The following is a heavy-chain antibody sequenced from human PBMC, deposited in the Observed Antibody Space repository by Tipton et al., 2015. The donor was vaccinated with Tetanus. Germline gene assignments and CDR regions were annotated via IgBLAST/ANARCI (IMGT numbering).Heavy chain of an antibody. D-gene: IGHD4-17*01. Sequence: QLVQSGAEVKKPGVSVKVSCKASGYTFTGYYMHWVRQAPGQGLEWMGRINPNSGGTNYAQKFQGRVTMTRDTSISTAYMELSRLRSDDTAVYYCARSCCPMTTRRIEYFQHWGQGTLVTVSS. J-gene: IGHJ1*01. CDR3: ARSCCPMTTRRIEYFQH. V-gene: IGHV1-2*06. CDR1: GYTFTGYY. CDR2: INPNSGGT.